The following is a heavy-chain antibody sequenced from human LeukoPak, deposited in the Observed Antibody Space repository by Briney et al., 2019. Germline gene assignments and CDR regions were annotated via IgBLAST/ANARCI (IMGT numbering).Heavy chain of an antibody. CDR1: GGSISSGSYY. CDR3: ASRPNYCTSGSCKYFDY. J-gene: IGHJ4*02. D-gene: IGHD2-8*01. V-gene: IGHV4-61*02. Sequence: MPSETLSLACTVSGGSISSGSYYWTWIRQPAGKGLEWIGRIYPSGTTNYNPSLKSRVTISLDTSKNQFSLNLNSVTAADTAVYYCASRPNYCTSGSCKYFDYWGQGTLVTVSS. CDR2: IYPSGTT.